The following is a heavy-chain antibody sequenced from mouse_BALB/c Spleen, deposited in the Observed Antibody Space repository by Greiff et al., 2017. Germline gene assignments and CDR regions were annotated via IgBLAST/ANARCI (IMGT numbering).Heavy chain of an antibody. Sequence: QVQLQQSGAELVKPGASVKLSCKASGYTFTSYYMYWVKQRPGQGLEWIGEINPSNGGTNFNEKFKSKATLTVDKSSSTAYMELSSLTSEDSAVYYCARSYRSAMDYWGQGTSVTVSS. V-gene: IGHV1-53*01. CDR3: ARSYRSAMDY. D-gene: IGHD2-14*01. CDR2: INPSNGGT. CDR1: GYTFTSYY. J-gene: IGHJ4*01.